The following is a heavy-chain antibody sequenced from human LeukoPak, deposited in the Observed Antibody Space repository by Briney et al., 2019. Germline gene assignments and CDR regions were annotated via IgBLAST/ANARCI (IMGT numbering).Heavy chain of an antibody. CDR2: INPNSGGT. Sequence: ASVKVSCKASGYTFTGYYMHWVRQAPGQGLEWMGWINPNSGGTNYAQKFQGRVTMTRDTSISTAYMELSRLRSDDTAVYYCARTAMVYYYYYYMDVWGKGTTVTISS. V-gene: IGHV1-2*02. CDR3: ARTAMVYYYYYYMDV. CDR1: GYTFTGYY. J-gene: IGHJ6*03. D-gene: IGHD5-18*01.